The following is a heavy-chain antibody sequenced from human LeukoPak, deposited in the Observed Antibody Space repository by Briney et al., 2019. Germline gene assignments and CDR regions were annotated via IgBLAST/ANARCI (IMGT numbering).Heavy chain of an antibody. D-gene: IGHD6-19*01. CDR3: ARSSGWFGRFDY. CDR2: IYYSGNT. Sequence: SETLSLTCTVSGGSISSSSYYWGWIRQPPGKGPEWIGSIYYSGNTYYNPSLKSRVTISVDTSKNQFSLKVSSVIAEDTAVYYCARSSGWFGRFDYWGQGTLVTVSS. CDR1: GGSISSSSYY. V-gene: IGHV4-39*01. J-gene: IGHJ4*02.